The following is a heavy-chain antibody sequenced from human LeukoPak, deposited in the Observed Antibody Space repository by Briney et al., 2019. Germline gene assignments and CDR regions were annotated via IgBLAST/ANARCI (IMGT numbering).Heavy chain of an antibody. D-gene: IGHD5-18*01. J-gene: IGHJ4*02. V-gene: IGHV3-21*01. CDR3: ARSNTAMVTSNIDY. CDR2: ISSSSYI. CDR1: GFTFSSYS. Sequence: GGSLRLSCAASGFTFSSYSMTWVRQAPGKGLEWVSSISSSSYIYYADSVKGRFTISRDNAKNSLYLQMNSLRAEDTAVYYCARSNTAMVTSNIDYWGQGTLVTVSS.